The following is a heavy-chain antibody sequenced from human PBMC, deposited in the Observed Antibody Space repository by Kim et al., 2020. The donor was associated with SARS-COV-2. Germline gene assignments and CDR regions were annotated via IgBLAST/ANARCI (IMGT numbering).Heavy chain of an antibody. CDR1: GFTFSSYS. Sequence: GGSLRLSCADSGFTFSSYSMNWVRQAPGKGLEWVSSISSSSYIYYADSVKGRFTISRDNAKNSLYLQMNSLRAEDTAGYYCAREFEYYDILTGYCEGMDVGGQGATVTVSS. J-gene: IGHJ6*02. D-gene: IGHD3-9*01. CDR3: AREFEYYDILTGYCEGMDV. V-gene: IGHV3-21*01. CDR2: ISSSSYI.